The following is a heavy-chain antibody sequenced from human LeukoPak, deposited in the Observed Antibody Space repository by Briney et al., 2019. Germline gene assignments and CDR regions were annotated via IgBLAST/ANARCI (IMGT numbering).Heavy chain of an antibody. D-gene: IGHD1-1*01. CDR3: AKGGTTGTTRPKYFDY. J-gene: IGHJ4*02. CDR2: ISGSGDTT. Sequence: GGSLRLSCPASEFTFSSYVMYWVRQAPGKGLEWVSAISGSGDTTHYADSVKGRFTISRDNYKNTLYLQMNSLRAEDTAVYYCAKGGTTGTTRPKYFDYWGQGTLVTVSS. V-gene: IGHV3-23*01. CDR1: EFTFSSYV.